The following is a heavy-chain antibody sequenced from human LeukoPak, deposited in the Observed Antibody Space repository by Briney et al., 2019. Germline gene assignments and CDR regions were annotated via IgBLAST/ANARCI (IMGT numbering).Heavy chain of an antibody. CDR1: GGSISSYY. V-gene: IGHV4-39*01. J-gene: IGHJ4*02. CDR2: IYYSGST. D-gene: IGHD3-10*01. CDR3: ARQNGSGSYSLDY. Sequence: PSETLSLTCTVSGGSISSYYWGWIRQPPGKGLEWIGSIYYSGSTYYNPSLKSRVTISVDTSKNQFSLKLSSVTAADTAVYYCARQNGSGSYSLDYWGQGTLVTVSS.